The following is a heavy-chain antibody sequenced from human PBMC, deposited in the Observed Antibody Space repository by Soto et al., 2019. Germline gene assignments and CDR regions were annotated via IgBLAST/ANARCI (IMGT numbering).Heavy chain of an antibody. CDR2: ISGSGGST. Sequence: GGSLRLSCAASGFTFSSYAMSWVRQAPGKGLEWVSAISGSGGSTYYADSVKGRFTISRDNSKNTLYLQMNSLRAEDTAVYYCAKVTDGYYYDILTSLDYWGQGTLVTVSS. J-gene: IGHJ4*02. D-gene: IGHD3-9*01. CDR1: GFTFSSYA. CDR3: AKVTDGYYYDILTSLDY. V-gene: IGHV3-23*01.